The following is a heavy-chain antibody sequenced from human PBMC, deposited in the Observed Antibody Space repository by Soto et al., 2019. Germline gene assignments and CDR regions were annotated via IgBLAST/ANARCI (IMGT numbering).Heavy chain of an antibody. V-gene: IGHV4-31*03. D-gene: IGHD3-22*01. CDR3: ASTNYYDSSGYYCYFDY. J-gene: IGHJ4*02. CDR2: IYYSGST. CDR1: GGSISNGGYY. Sequence: QVQLQESGPGLVKPSQTLSLTCTVSGGSISNGGYYWSWIRQHPGKGLEWIGYIYYSGSTYYNPSLKSRVTISVDTSKNQFSLKLSSVTAADTAVYYCASTNYYDSSGYYCYFDYWGQGTLVTVSS.